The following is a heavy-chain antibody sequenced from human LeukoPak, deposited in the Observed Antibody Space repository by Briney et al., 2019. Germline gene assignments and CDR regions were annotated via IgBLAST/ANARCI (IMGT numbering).Heavy chain of an antibody. D-gene: IGHD6-13*01. V-gene: IGHV3-23*01. Sequence: GGSLRLSCAASGFTFSSYAMSWVRQAPGKGLEWVSAISGSGGSTYYADSVKGRFTISRDNSKNTLYLQMNSLRAEDTAVYYCAKDLLFPGIAAAGIGYFDYWGQGTLVTVSS. CDR2: ISGSGGST. CDR1: GFTFSSYA. CDR3: AKDLLFPGIAAAGIGYFDY. J-gene: IGHJ4*02.